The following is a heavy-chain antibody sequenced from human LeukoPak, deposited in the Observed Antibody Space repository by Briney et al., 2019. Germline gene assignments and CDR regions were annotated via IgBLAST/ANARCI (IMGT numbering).Heavy chain of an antibody. V-gene: IGHV1-18*01. Sequence: ASVRVSCKASGYTFTRYGMTWVRQAPGQGLEGRGWISGYNGNTNYAQKFQGRVTMTRDTSTSRVYMELRSLRPDDTAVYYCARDFEAVADEAGYDAFDIWGQGTMVTVSS. CDR2: ISGYNGNT. D-gene: IGHD6-19*01. J-gene: IGHJ3*02. CDR1: GYTFTRYG. CDR3: ARDFEAVADEAGYDAFDI.